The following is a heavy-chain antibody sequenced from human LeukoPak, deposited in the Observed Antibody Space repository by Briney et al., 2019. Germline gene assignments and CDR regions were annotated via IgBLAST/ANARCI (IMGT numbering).Heavy chain of an antibody. CDR1: EFRFSAYY. CDR3: TREQWLPDY. CDR2: ISKTSSYT. Sequence: GGSLNLSCEAPEFRFSAYYMNWIRQAQGKGLKWVSQISKTSSYTNYADSVKGRFTISRDNARNSLYLQMNSLRAEDTAVYYCTREQWLPDYWGQGTLVTVSS. D-gene: IGHD5-24*01. V-gene: IGHV3-11*05. J-gene: IGHJ4*02.